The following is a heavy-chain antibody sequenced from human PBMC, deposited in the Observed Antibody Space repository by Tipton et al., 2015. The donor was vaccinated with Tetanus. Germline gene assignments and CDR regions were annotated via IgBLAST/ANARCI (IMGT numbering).Heavy chain of an antibody. CDR3: ATRPIVVEAAGTEYFHH. CDR1: GGPISSGDYY. CDR2: IYYSGTT. J-gene: IGHJ1*01. V-gene: IGHV4-30-4*01. Sequence: GLVKPSQTLSLTCTVSGGPISSGDYYWSWVRLSPGKGLEWIGYIYYSGTTYYNPSLKSRINISVDRPNNQFSLTVFSVTAADTAVYYCATRPIVVEAAGTEYFHHWGQGRRVTV. D-gene: IGHD2-15*01.